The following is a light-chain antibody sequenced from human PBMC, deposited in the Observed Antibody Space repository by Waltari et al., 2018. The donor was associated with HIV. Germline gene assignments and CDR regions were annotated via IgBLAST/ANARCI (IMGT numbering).Light chain of an antibody. J-gene: IGLJ2*01. V-gene: IGLV2-23*02. Sequence: QSALTQPASVSGSPGQSITISCTGTSSDVGSYNLVSWYQQHPGKAPKLMIYEVNKRPVGVANRFSCSKSGNTTSLTISGLQAEDEGYYYCCSYAGRITSVVFGGGTKLTVL. CDR3: CSYAGRITSVV. CDR2: EVN. CDR1: SSDVGSYNL.